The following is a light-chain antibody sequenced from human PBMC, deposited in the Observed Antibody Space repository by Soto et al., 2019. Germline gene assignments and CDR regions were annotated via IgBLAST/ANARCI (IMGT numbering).Light chain of an antibody. V-gene: IGKV2-28*01. J-gene: IGKJ2*01. CDR2: LGS. CDR1: QSLLHSNGYNY. Sequence: DIVMTQSPLSLPVTPGEPASISCRSSQSLLHSNGYNYLDWYLQKPGQSPQLLIYLGSNRASGVHGRFSGSGSCTDFTLKISRVEAEDVGVYYCMQALQTPYTFGQGTKLEIK. CDR3: MQALQTPYT.